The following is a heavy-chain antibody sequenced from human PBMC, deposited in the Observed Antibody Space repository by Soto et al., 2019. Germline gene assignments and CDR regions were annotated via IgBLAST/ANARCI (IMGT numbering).Heavy chain of an antibody. D-gene: IGHD3-22*01. CDR2: IIPIFGTA. V-gene: IGHV1-69*13. J-gene: IGHJ4*02. CDR1: GGTFSSYA. Sequence: SVKVSCKASGGTFSSYAISWVRQAPGQGLEWMGGIIPIFGTANYAQKFRGRVTITADESTSTAYMELSSLRSEDTAVYYCARRYYYDSSGYYYYFDYWGQGTLVTVSS. CDR3: ARRYYYDSSGYYYYFDY.